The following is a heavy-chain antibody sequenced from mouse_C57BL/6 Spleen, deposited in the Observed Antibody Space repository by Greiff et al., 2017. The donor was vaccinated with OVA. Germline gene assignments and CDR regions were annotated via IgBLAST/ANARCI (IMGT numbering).Heavy chain of an antibody. D-gene: IGHD1-1*01. V-gene: IGHV1-80*01. J-gene: IGHJ2*01. CDR3: ARSHYGSSLYYFDV. CDR1: GYAFSSYW. CDR2: IYPGDGDT. Sequence: QVQLQQSGAELVKPGASVKISCKASGYAFSSYWMNWVKQRPGKGLEWIGQIYPGDGDTNYNGKFKGKATLTADKSSSTAYMQLSSLTSEDAVVYCCARSHYGSSLYYFDVWGKGTTLTVSS.